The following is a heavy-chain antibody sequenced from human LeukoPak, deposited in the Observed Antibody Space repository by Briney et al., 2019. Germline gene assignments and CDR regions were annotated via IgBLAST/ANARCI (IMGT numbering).Heavy chain of an antibody. D-gene: IGHD6-19*01. Sequence: SETLSLTCAVYGGSFSGYYWSWIRQPPGKGLDWIGVINHSESTNYNPSLKSRVTISVDTSKNQSSLKLSSVTAADTAVYYCARAGSGLGVDIWGEGTMVTVSS. CDR2: INHSEST. CDR1: GGSFSGYY. CDR3: ARAGSGLGVDI. J-gene: IGHJ3*02. V-gene: IGHV4-34*01.